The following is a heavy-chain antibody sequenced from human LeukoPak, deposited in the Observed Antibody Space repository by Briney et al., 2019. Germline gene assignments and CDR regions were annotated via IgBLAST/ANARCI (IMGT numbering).Heavy chain of an antibody. CDR2: ISYDGSNK. Sequence: GGSLRLSCAASGFTFSSYAMSWVRQAPGKGLEWVSVISYDGSNKYYADSVKGRFSISRDNSKNTLYLQMNSLRAEDTALYYCAKDGPRVLRYFDWLLVGYGMDVWGQGTTVTVSS. V-gene: IGHV3-30*18. D-gene: IGHD3-9*01. J-gene: IGHJ6*02. CDR3: AKDGPRVLRYFDWLLVGYGMDV. CDR1: GFTFSSYA.